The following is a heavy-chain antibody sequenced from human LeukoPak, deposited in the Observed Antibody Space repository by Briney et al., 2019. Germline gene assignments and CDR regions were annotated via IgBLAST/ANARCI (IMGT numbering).Heavy chain of an antibody. J-gene: IGHJ4*02. CDR2: ISSISSYI. Sequence: GGSLRLSCAASGFTFSSYSMNWVRQAPGKGLEWVSSISSISSYIYYADSVKGRFTISRDNAKNSLYLQMNSVRAEDTAVYYCATVPTIYDYWGQGTLVTVSS. CDR1: GFTFSSYS. V-gene: IGHV3-21*01. CDR3: ATVPTIYDY. D-gene: IGHD3-3*01.